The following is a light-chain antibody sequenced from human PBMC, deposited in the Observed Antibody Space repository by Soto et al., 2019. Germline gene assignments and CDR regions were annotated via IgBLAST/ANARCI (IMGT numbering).Light chain of an antibody. V-gene: IGKV1-39*01. CDR1: QSITNY. Sequence: DLQMTQSPPSLSASVGDRVTITCRASQSITNYLNWYQQKPGKAPTLLIYAASTLQSGVPSRFSGSGSGTDFSLTISSLQPEDFATYYCQQSYTLVSGYTFGQGTQLEIK. J-gene: IGKJ2*01. CDR3: QQSYTLVSGYT. CDR2: AAS.